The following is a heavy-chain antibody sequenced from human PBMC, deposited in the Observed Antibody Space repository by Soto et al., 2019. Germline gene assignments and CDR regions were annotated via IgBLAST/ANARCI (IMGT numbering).Heavy chain of an antibody. CDR1: SGSISSSNW. Sequence: QVQLQESGPGLVKPSGTLSLTCAVSSGSISSSNWWSWVRQPPGKGLEWIGEIYHSGSTNYNPSLKSRVTISVDKAQNQFSLKLSSVTAADTAVYYCARGTGPNYDFWSGYYPREYYFDYWGQGTLVTVSS. V-gene: IGHV4-4*02. J-gene: IGHJ4*02. D-gene: IGHD3-3*01. CDR3: ARGTGPNYDFWSGYYPREYYFDY. CDR2: IYHSGST.